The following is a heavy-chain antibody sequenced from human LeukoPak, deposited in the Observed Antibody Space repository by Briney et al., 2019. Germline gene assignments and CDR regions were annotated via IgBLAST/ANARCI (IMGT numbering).Heavy chain of an antibody. CDR1: GYIFTSYL. D-gene: IGHD3-22*01. CDR3: ARRDHYDSSGYPNFDY. Sequence: GESLKISCKGSGYIFTSYLIGWVRQMPGKGLEWIGIIYPCYSDTRSSPSSQGQVTTSADKSISTPYLQWSSLQASDTAMYYCARRDHYDSSGYPNFDYWGQGTLVTVSS. J-gene: IGHJ4*02. CDR2: IYPCYSDT. V-gene: IGHV5-51*01.